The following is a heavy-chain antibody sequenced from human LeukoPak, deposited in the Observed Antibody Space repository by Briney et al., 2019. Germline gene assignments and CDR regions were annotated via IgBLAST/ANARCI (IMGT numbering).Heavy chain of an antibody. D-gene: IGHD1-1*01. Sequence: SETLSLTCAVYGGSFSGYYWSWIRQPPGKGLEWIGEINHSGSTNYNPSLKSRVIISVDTSKNQFSLKLSSVTAADTAVYYCARDHNASVFDYWGQGTLVTVSS. CDR3: ARDHNASVFDY. CDR2: INHSGST. CDR1: GGSFSGYY. J-gene: IGHJ4*02. V-gene: IGHV4-34*01.